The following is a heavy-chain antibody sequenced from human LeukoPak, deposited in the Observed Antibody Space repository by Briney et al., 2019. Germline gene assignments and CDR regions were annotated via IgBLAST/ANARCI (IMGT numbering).Heavy chain of an antibody. CDR2: IYHSGST. CDR1: GGSISSSNW. V-gene: IGHV4-4*02. Sequence: SGTLSLTCAVSGGSISSSNWWSWVRRPPGKGLEWIGEIYHSGSTNYNPSLKSRVTISVDKSKNQFSLKLSSVTAADTAVYYCARGVNGSGSYYNLGAFDIWGQGTMVTVSS. J-gene: IGHJ3*02. CDR3: ARGVNGSGSYYNLGAFDI. D-gene: IGHD3-10*01.